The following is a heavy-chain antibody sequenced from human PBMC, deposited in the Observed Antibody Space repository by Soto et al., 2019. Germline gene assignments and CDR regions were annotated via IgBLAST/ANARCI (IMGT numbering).Heavy chain of an antibody. J-gene: IGHJ5*02. D-gene: IGHD3-10*01. Sequence: SETLSLTCTVSGGSISSSSYYWGWIRQPPGKGLEWIGSIYYSGSTYYNPSLKSRVTISVDTSKNQFSLKLSSVTAADTAVYYCARHGVWFGELGWFDPWGQGTLVTVSS. V-gene: IGHV4-39*01. CDR2: IYYSGST. CDR3: ARHGVWFGELGWFDP. CDR1: GGSISSSSYY.